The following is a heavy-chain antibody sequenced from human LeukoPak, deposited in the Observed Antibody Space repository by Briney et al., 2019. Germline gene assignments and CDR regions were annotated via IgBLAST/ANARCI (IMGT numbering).Heavy chain of an antibody. J-gene: IGHJ4*02. Sequence: ETLSLTCTVSLDSTTSNFWSWVRQPPGKGLEWVSSISSSSSYIYYADSVKGRFTISRDNAKNSLYLQVNSLRAEDTAVYYCVRGYMAAGGYDYWGQGTLVTVSS. CDR1: LDSTTSNF. CDR2: ISSSSSYI. V-gene: IGHV3-21*01. CDR3: VRGYMAAGGYDY. D-gene: IGHD6-13*01.